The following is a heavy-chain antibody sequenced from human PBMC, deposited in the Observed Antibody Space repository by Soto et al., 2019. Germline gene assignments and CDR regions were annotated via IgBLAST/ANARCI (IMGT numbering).Heavy chain of an antibody. V-gene: IGHV1-18*04. CDR2: ISAYNGNT. J-gene: IGHJ6*02. D-gene: IGHD3-3*01. CDR1: GYTFTSYG. Sequence: ASVKVSCKASGYTFTSYGISWVRQAPGQGLEWMGWISAYNGNTNYAQKLQGRVTMTTDTSTSTAYMELRSLRSDDTAVNYCARAKSGITIFGVVPDYYGMDVWGQGTTVTVSS. CDR3: ARAKSGITIFGVVPDYYGMDV.